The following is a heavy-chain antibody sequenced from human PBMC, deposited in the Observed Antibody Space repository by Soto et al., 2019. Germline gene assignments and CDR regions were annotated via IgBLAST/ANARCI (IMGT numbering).Heavy chain of an antibody. V-gene: IGHV1-46*01. CDR2: INPSGGST. J-gene: IGHJ6*02. Sequence: ASVKVSCKASGYTFTSYYMHWVRQAPGQGLEWMGIINPSGGSTSYAQKFQGRVTMTRDTSTSTVYMELSSLRSEDTAVYYCARDPLRNRYYYYGMDVWGQGPTVTVSS. CDR3: ARDPLRNRYYYYGMDV. D-gene: IGHD1-1*01. CDR1: GYTFTSYY.